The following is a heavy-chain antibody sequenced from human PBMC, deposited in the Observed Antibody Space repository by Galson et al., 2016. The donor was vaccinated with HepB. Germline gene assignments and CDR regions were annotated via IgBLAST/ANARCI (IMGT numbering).Heavy chain of an antibody. CDR3: ARASGGGYDWDYYYGMDV. CDR2: ISSGSTYI. D-gene: IGHD5-12*01. J-gene: IGHJ6*04. Sequence: LRLSCAGSGFIFSTHSMAWVRQAPGKGLEWVSLISSGSTYIYYADSVRGRFTISRDNAGNSLYLQMNTLRADDTAVYYCARASGGGYDWDYYYGMDVWGKGTTVTVSS. V-gene: IGHV3-21*01. CDR1: GFIFSTHS.